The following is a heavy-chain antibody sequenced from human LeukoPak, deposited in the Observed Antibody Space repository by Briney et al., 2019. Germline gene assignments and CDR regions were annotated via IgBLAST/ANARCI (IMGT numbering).Heavy chain of an antibody. CDR1: RFTFSSYE. J-gene: IGHJ3*01. CDR2: IKKDGSEG. CDR3: ARSNPNRNALDL. Sequence: PGGSLRLSCAASRFTFSSYEMKWVRQAPGRGLEWVANIKKDGSEGNYLDSVKGRFTVSRDNAKNSLYLQMNSLRGEDTAIYYCARSNPNRNALDLWGQGTMVTISS. D-gene: IGHD1-14*01. V-gene: IGHV3-7*01.